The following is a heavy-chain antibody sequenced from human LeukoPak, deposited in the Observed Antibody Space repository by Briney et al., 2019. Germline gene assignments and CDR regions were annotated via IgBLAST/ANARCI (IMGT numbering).Heavy chain of an antibody. CDR1: GFTFSSYA. V-gene: IGHV3-23*01. Sequence: GGSLRLSCAASGFTFSSYAMSWVRQAPGKGLEWVSAISGSGGSTYYADSVKGRFTISRDNSKNTLYLQMNSLRAEDTAVYYCARGGGASIGSIDYWGQGTLATVSS. D-gene: IGHD1-14*01. CDR2: ISGSGGST. CDR3: ARGGGASIGSIDY. J-gene: IGHJ4*02.